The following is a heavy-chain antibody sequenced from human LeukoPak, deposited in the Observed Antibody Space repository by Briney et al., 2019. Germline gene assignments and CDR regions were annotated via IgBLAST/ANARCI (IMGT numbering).Heavy chain of an antibody. D-gene: IGHD3-22*01. Sequence: SETLSLTCTVSGASMTGYYWNWIRQPPGKGLEWIGYVFYNGSTNYNPSLKSRVTISVDTSKNQFSLKLTSVAAADRAVYYCARAPYYYDTSGFYLYFDYWGQGILVTVSS. CDR1: GASMTGYY. CDR2: VFYNGST. V-gene: IGHV4-59*01. J-gene: IGHJ4*02. CDR3: ARAPYYYDTSGFYLYFDY.